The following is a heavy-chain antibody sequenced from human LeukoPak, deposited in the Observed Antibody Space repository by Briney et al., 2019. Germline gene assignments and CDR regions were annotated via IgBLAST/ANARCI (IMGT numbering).Heavy chain of an antibody. CDR3: AREYYDSSGTKYAFDI. CDR1: GYTFIDYH. Sequence: GASVKVSCKASGYTFIDYHIHWVRQAPGQGLEWMGCIDPHSGGTKYAQKLQGRVTMTRDTSISTAYMELTRLRSDDTAMFYCAREYYDSSGTKYAFDIWGQGTMVTVSS. D-gene: IGHD3-22*01. CDR2: IDPHSGGT. V-gene: IGHV1-2*02. J-gene: IGHJ3*02.